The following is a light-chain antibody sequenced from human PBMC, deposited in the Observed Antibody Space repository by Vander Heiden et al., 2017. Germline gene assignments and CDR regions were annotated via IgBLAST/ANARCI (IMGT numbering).Light chain of an antibody. CDR3: QQHDDVPFT. Sequence: DIQMTQFPSSLSASVGDRVTITCQASQDIGKYLNWYQHKPGKAPNLLIYDASNLEPGVPSRSSGRGAGTDFTFTISSLQPEDIATYYCQQHDDVPFTFGHGTKVXIK. V-gene: IGKV1-33*01. CDR1: QDIGKY. J-gene: IGKJ3*01. CDR2: DAS.